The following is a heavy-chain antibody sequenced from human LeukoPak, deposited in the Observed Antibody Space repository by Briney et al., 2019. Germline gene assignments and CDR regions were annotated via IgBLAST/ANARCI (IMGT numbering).Heavy chain of an antibody. Sequence: PGGSLRLSCAASGFTFSNYAMSWVRQAPGKGLEWVSGISGSGGSTVYADSVQGRFTISRDNSKNTLYLQMNSLRAEDTAVYYCVKDQGSGHGSYTWGSFDYWGLETRDTVSS. CDR2: ISGSGGST. D-gene: IGHD3-10*01. V-gene: IGHV3-23*01. CDR3: VKDQGSGHGSYTWGSFDY. J-gene: IGHJ4*01. CDR1: GFTFSNYA.